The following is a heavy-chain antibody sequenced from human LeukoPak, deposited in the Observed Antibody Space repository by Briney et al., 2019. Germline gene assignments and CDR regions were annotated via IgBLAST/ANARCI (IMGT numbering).Heavy chain of an antibody. CDR3: ARYGQLGD. V-gene: IGHV3-7*03. J-gene: IGHJ4*02. CDR1: GFTFSSYW. D-gene: IGHD6-6*01. Sequence: GGSLRLSCVTSGFTFSSYWMSWVRQAPGKGLEWVALIKQDGSEKYYVDSVKGRFIMSRDNAESSLYLQMNSLRVEDTAMYYCARYGQLGDWGRGTLVTVSS. CDR2: IKQDGSEK.